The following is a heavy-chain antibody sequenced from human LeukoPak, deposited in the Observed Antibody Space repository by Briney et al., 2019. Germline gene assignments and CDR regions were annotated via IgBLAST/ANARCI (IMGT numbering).Heavy chain of an antibody. Sequence: GGSLRLSYAASEFSFGSNWMSWVRQAPGKGLEWVAVIKPDASEKYYVDSLKGRFTISRDNAKNSLFLQMNSLRAEDTAVYYCASTADNWFDPWGQGTLVTVSS. D-gene: IGHD5-18*01. CDR2: IKPDASEK. J-gene: IGHJ5*02. CDR3: ASTADNWFDP. V-gene: IGHV3-7*05. CDR1: EFSFGSNW.